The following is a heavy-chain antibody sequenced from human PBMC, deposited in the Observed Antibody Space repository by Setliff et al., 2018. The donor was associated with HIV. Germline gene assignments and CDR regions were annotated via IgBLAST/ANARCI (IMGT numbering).Heavy chain of an antibody. V-gene: IGHV4-61*09. J-gene: IGHJ3*02. Sequence: PSETLSLTCTVSGGSIRSGAYYWNWIRQSAGKGLEWIGHFYGTASTNYSPSLKGRLTISVDTWENEVSLKLSSVTAADTAIYYCARGDQLGLDIWGQGTKVTVSS. CDR1: GGSIRSGAYY. D-gene: IGHD3-3*02. CDR2: FYGTAST. CDR3: ARGDQLGLDI.